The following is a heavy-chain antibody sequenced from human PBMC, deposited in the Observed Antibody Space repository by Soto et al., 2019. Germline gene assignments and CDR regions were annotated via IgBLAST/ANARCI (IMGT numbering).Heavy chain of an antibody. J-gene: IGHJ5*02. CDR2: INPNSGNT. D-gene: IGHD3-22*01. Sequence: QVQVEQSGAEVKKPGASVKVSCKTSGYTFSGYYMHWVRQAPGKGLEWMGWINPNSGNTDYAQNFRGRVTMNRDTSITTAYMELTSLRSDDTAIYYCSRDIRGYSNWFDPWGQVTLVTVSS. CDR1: GYTFSGYY. V-gene: IGHV1-2*02. CDR3: SRDIRGYSNWFDP.